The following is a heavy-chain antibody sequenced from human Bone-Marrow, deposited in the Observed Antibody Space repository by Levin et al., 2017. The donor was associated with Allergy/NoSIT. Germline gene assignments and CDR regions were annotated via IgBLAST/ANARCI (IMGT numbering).Heavy chain of an antibody. Sequence: GGSLRLSCAASGFTVSSNYMSWVRQAPGKGLEWVSVIYSGGSTYYADSVKGRFTISRDNSKNTLYLQMNSLRAEDTAVYYCARHNWDYDYYGMDVWGQGTTVTVSS. V-gene: IGHV3-53*01. D-gene: IGHD1-1*01. J-gene: IGHJ6*02. CDR3: ARHNWDYDYYGMDV. CDR1: GFTVSSNY. CDR2: IYSGGST.